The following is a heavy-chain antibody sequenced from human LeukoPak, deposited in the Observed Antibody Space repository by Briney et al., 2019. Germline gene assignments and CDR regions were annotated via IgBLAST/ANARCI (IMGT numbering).Heavy chain of an antibody. J-gene: IGHJ6*02. CDR2: IDPSDSYT. D-gene: IGHD3-22*01. CDR3: ARLRGSSGYYYAYYYGMDV. V-gene: IGHV5-10-1*01. CDR1: GYSFTSYW. Sequence: GESLKISCKGSGYSFTSYWISWVRQMPGKGLEWMGRIDPSDSYTNYSPSFQGHVTISADKPISTAYLQWSSLKASDTAMYYCARLRGSSGYYYAYYYGMDVWGQGTTVTVSS.